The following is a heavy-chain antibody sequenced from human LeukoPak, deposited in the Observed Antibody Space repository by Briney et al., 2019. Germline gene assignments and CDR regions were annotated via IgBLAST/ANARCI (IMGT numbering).Heavy chain of an antibody. CDR3: ARADYYGSGSYPYFDL. J-gene: IGHJ2*01. CDR1: GGSISSYY. Sequence: SETLSLTCTVSGGSISSYYWSWIRQPPGKGLEWIGYIYYSGSTNYNPSLKSRVTISVDTSKNQFSLKLSSVTAADTAVYYCARADYYGSGSYPYFDLWGRGTLVTVSS. D-gene: IGHD3-10*01. V-gene: IGHV4-59*01. CDR2: IYYSGST.